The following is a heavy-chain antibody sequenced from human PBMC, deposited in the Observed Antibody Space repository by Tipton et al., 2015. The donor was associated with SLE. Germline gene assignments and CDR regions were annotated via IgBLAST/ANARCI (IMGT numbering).Heavy chain of an antibody. J-gene: IGHJ4*02. CDR3: AREDQSVGATPYFDY. D-gene: IGHD1-26*01. Sequence: TLSLTCTVSAGSISSYYWSWIRQPAGEGLEWIGRIYTSGSTNYNPPLKSRVTMSVDTSKNQFSLKLSSVTAADTAVYYCAREDQSVGATPYFDYGGQGTLVTVSS. CDR1: AGSISSYY. CDR2: IYTSGST. V-gene: IGHV4-4*07.